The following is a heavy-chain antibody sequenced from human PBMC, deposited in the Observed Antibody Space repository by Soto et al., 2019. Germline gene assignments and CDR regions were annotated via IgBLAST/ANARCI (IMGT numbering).Heavy chain of an antibody. V-gene: IGHV3-23*01. CDR3: AKGRSSAPDYYVDS. Sequence: QSGGSLRLSCAASGFTFRSYAVHWVRQAPGKGLDWVSSISGSGTNSYYADSVKGRFTISRDNSKNEVYLEMHGLRGEDAAIYYCAKGRSSAPDYYVDSWGQGTLVTSPQ. CDR1: GFTFRSYA. J-gene: IGHJ4*02. CDR2: ISGSGTNS. D-gene: IGHD3-10*01.